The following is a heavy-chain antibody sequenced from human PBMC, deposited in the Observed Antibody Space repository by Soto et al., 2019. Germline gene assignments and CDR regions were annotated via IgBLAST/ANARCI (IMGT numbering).Heavy chain of an antibody. Sequence: GASVKVSCKASGYTFTSYGISWVRQAPGQGLEWMGWISAYNGNTNYAQKLQGRVTMTTDTSTSTAYMELRSLRSDDTAVYYCAINSRPTYYDTPYGMDVWGQGTTVTVSS. D-gene: IGHD3-9*01. CDR1: GYTFTSYG. CDR3: AINSRPTYYDTPYGMDV. CDR2: ISAYNGNT. V-gene: IGHV1-18*01. J-gene: IGHJ6*02.